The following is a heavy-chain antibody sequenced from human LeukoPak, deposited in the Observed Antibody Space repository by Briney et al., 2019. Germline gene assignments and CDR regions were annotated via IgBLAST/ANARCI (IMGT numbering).Heavy chain of an antibody. D-gene: IGHD3-9*01. J-gene: IGHJ6*02. CDR3: TRDLMDYDVSTGLHHYYMDV. V-gene: IGHV3-7*01. CDR1: GFTFSNYW. Sequence: HPGGSLRLSCAASGFTFSNYWMSWVRQPPGKGLEWVAHIKPDGSEKNYVDSVKGRFTLFRDDAKNSVYLQMNSLRVEDTAVYYCTRDLMDYDVSTGLHHYYMDVWGQGTTVTVSS. CDR2: IKPDGSEK.